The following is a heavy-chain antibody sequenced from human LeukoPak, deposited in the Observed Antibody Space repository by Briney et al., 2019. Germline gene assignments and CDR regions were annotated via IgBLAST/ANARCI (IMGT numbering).Heavy chain of an antibody. D-gene: IGHD1-26*01. Sequence: ASVKVSCKASGYTFTGDYMHWVRQAPGQGLEWLGRINPNSGGTSYAQKFLGRVTMTRDTSISTAYMEMTRLTCDETAMYYCARSTVVGATIGDHWGQGTLVTVSS. CDR1: GYTFTGDY. J-gene: IGHJ4*02. CDR3: ARSTVVGATIGDH. CDR2: INPNSGGT. V-gene: IGHV1-2*06.